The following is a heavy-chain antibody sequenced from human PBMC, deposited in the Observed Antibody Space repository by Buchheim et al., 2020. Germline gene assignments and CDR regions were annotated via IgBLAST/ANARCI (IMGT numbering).Heavy chain of an antibody. Sequence: QVQLVESGGGVVQPGRSLRLSCAASGFTFSSYAMHWVRQAPGKGLEWVAVISYDGSNKYYADSVKGRFTISRDNSKNRLYLQMNRLRAEDTAVYYCAREPSSGYYYADYWGQGTL. V-gene: IGHV3-30-3*01. CDR1: GFTFSSYA. D-gene: IGHD3-22*01. CDR2: ISYDGSNK. CDR3: AREPSSGYYYADY. J-gene: IGHJ4*02.